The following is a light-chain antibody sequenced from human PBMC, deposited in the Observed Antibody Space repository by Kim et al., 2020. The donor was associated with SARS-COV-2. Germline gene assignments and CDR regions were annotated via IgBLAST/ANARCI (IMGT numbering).Light chain of an antibody. Sequence: SVAPEQTASITGSRDKLGDKCACWYQQKPGPSPVLVIYQDSKRPSGIPERFSSSNSGNTATLTISGTQAMDEADYYCQAWGSSTPVFGGGTQLTVL. CDR1: KLGDKC. CDR3: QAWGSSTPV. J-gene: IGLJ2*01. CDR2: QDS. V-gene: IGLV3-1*01.